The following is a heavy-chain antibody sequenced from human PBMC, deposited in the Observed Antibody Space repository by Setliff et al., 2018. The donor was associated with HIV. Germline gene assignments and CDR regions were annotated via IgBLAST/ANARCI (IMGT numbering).Heavy chain of an antibody. V-gene: IGHV3-23*01. CDR1: GLTFSSYA. CDR3: RQGGN. J-gene: IGHJ4*02. CDR2: ITGNGRST. Sequence: GGSLRLSCAASGLTFSSYAMTWVRQAPRRGLEWVSGITGNGRSTYYADSVRGRFTISRDNSKNTLFLQMNSLRVEDTAEYYCRQGGNWGQGTLVTVSS.